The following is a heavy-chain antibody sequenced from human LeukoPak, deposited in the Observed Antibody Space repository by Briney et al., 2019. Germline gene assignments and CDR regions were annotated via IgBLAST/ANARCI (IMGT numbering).Heavy chain of an antibody. J-gene: IGHJ5*02. Sequence: SQTLSLTCTVSGGSISSGSYYWSWIRQPAGKGLEWIGRIYTSGSTNYNPSLKSRVTISVDTSKNQFSPKLSSVTAADTAVYYCARRIAAAPMSWFDPWGQGTLVTASS. D-gene: IGHD6-13*01. CDR1: GGSISSGSYY. CDR3: ARRIAAAPMSWFDP. CDR2: IYTSGST. V-gene: IGHV4-61*02.